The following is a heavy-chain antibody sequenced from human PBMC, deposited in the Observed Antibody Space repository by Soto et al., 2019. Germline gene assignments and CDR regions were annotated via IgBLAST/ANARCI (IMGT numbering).Heavy chain of an antibody. CDR1: GFTFSSYG. Sequence: QVQLVESGGGVVQPGRSLRLYYAASGFTFSSYGMHWVRQAPGKGLEWVAFISYDGSNTYYADSVKGRFTISRDNSKNTLYLQMNSLRAEDTAVYYCAKEELRGWLQSWYFDLWGRGTRVTVSS. CDR2: ISYDGSNT. V-gene: IGHV3-30*18. CDR3: AKEELRGWLQSWYFDL. D-gene: IGHD5-12*01. J-gene: IGHJ2*01.